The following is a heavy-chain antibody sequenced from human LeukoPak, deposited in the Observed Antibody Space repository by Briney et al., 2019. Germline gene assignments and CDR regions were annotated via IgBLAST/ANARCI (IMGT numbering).Heavy chain of an antibody. CDR2: IKQDGSEK. V-gene: IGHV3-7*01. Sequence: GGSLRLSCAASGFTFSSYGMSWVRQAPGKGLEWVANIKQDGSEKYYVDSVKGRFTISRDNAKNSLYLQMNSLRAEDTAVYYCARLKLLWSNYFDYWGQGTLVTVSS. CDR1: GFTFSSYG. D-gene: IGHD2-2*01. CDR3: ARLKLLWSNYFDY. J-gene: IGHJ4*02.